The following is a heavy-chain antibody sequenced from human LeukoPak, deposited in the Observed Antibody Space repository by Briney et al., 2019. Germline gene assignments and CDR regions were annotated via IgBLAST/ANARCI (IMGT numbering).Heavy chain of an antibody. Sequence: PGGSLRLSCAASGFTFSSYSMNWVRQAPGKGLEWVSSISSSSSYIYYADSVKGRFTISRDNAKNSLYLQMNSLRAEDTAVYYCARVSPQEDPDCSSTSCYSSYYYYYYMDVWGKGTTVTVSS. D-gene: IGHD2-2*01. CDR2: ISSSSSYI. CDR1: GFTFSSYS. CDR3: ARVSPQEDPDCSSTSCYSSYYYYYYMDV. J-gene: IGHJ6*03. V-gene: IGHV3-21*01.